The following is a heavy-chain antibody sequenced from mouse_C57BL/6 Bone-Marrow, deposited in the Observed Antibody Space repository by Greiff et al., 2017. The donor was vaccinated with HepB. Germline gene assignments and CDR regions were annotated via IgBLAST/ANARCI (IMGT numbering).Heavy chain of an antibody. Sequence: EVKLVESEGGLVQPGSSMKLSCTASGFTFSDYYMAWVRQVPEKGLEWVANINYDGSSTYYLDSMKSRFIISRDNAKNILYLQMSSLKSEDTATYYCARVGGYFDYFDYWGQGTTLTVSS. D-gene: IGHD2-3*01. J-gene: IGHJ2*01. CDR3: ARVGGYFDYFDY. CDR2: INYDGSST. CDR1: GFTFSDYY. V-gene: IGHV5-16*01.